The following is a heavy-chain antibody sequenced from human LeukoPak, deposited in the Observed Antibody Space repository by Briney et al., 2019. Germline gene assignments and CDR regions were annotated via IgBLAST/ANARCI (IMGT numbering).Heavy chain of an antibody. CDR3: ARGLLRSPPTSWAFDI. J-gene: IGHJ3*02. CDR2: ISWNSGSI. Sequence: GGSLRLSCAASGFTFDDYAMHWVRQAPGKGLEWVSGISWNSGSIGYADSVKGRFTISRDNAKNSLYLQMNSLRAVDTAVYFCARGLLRSPPTSWAFDIWGHGAMVTVSS. D-gene: IGHD2-2*01. CDR1: GFTFDDYA. V-gene: IGHV3-9*01.